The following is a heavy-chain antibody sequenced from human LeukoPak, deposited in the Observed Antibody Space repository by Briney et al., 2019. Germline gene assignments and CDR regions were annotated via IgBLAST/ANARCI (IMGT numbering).Heavy chain of an antibody. CDR1: GFTFSSFG. CDR3: ARGGVDYYGSGTYYLMYYFDY. V-gene: IGHV3-23*01. J-gene: IGHJ4*02. CDR2: ISGSGGAT. Sequence: GGTLRLSCAASGFTFSSFGMSWVRQAPGKGLEWVSGISGSGGATYYADSVKGRFTISRDDPHNTLYLQMNSLRAEDTAVYFCARGGVDYYGSGTYYLMYYFDYWGQGALVTVSS. D-gene: IGHD3-10*01.